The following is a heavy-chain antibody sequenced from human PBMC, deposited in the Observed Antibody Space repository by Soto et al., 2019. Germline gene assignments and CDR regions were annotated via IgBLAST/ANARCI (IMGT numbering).Heavy chain of an antibody. Sequence: ETLSLTCTVSGDSISRIAYYWSWVRQPPGKGLEWIGNIHYTGSTNYNPSLKSRLTISVDMSKNQFSLKLTSVAAADTAVYYCVRDSASWNFLVWGQGALVTVSS. J-gene: IGHJ4*02. V-gene: IGHV4-61*08. D-gene: IGHD1-1*01. CDR2: IHYTGST. CDR3: VRDSASWNFLV. CDR1: GDSISRIAYY.